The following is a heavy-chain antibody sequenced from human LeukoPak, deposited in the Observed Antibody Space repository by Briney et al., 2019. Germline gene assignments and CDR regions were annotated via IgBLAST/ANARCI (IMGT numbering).Heavy chain of an antibody. V-gene: IGHV4-59*01. CDR1: GGSISSYF. CDR3: ARGPRLDY. Sequence: PSETLSLTCTVSGGSISSYFWSWLRQPPGKGLEWIGDIYYIGSTSYNPSLKSRVTISVDTSKNQFSLKVSSVTAADTAVYYCARGPRLDYWGQGTLVTVSS. J-gene: IGHJ4*02. CDR2: IYYIGST.